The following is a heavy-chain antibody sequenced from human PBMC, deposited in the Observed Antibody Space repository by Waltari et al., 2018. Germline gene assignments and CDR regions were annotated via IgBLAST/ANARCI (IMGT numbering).Heavy chain of an antibody. CDR2: ISGSGGST. J-gene: IGHJ6*02. V-gene: IGHV3-23*01. D-gene: IGHD3-3*01. CDR3: AKDRFPYYDFWSGPPRSKNYYYYGMDV. Sequence: EVQLLESGGGLVQPGGSLRLSCAASGFTFSSYAMSWVRQAPGKGLEWVSAISGSGGSTYYTDSVKGRFTSSRDNSKNTLYLQMNSLRAEDTAVYYCAKDRFPYYDFWSGPPRSKNYYYYGMDVWGQGTTVTVSS. CDR1: GFTFSSYA.